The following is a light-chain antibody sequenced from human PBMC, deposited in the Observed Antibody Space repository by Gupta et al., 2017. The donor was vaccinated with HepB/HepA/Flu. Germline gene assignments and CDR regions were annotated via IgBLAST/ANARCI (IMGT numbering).Light chain of an antibody. CDR2: EKN. J-gene: IGLJ3*02. CDR3: GTWDSSLSAWV. V-gene: IGLV1-51*01. CDR1: SSNIGNNY. Sequence: QSVLTQPPSVSAAPGQKVTISCSGSSSNIGNNYVSWYQQVPGTAPKLLIYEKNKRPSGIPDRFSGSKSGTSATLGITGLQTGGEADYYCGTWDSSLSAWVFGGGTKLTVL.